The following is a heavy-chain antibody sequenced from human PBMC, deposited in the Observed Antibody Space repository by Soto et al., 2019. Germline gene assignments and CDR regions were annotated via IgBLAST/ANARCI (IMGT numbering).Heavy chain of an antibody. CDR2: ITIYNGNA. CDR1: GYTFIHYG. V-gene: IGHV1-18*01. CDR3: IREHHNIVTSQTDSPDF. J-gene: IGHJ4*02. D-gene: IGHD1-1*01. Sequence: QIPLEQSGSEVKKPGASVKVSCKASGYTFIHYGVNWVRQAPGQGLEWMESITIYNGNANYAKKFQDRLALTTDTSTNKAYMELRNPRSDDTAVYYCIREHHNIVTSQTDSPDFCGRGSLVTVSS.